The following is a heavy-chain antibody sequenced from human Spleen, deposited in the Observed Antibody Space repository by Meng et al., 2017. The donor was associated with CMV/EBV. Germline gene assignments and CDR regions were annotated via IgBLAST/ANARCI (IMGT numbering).Heavy chain of an antibody. CDR1: SSTW. V-gene: IGHV4-4*02. Sequence: SSTWWICVSKVRRKGLEWIGEIYHSGSSNYNTSLESRVTISVDKFKNKFSLKLGSVTAADTAVYYCARIERRRILKYCGSDCSTTDYWGQGTLVTVSS. CDR2: IYHSGSS. D-gene: IGHD2-21*02. J-gene: IGHJ4*02. CDR3: ARIERRRILKYCGSDCSTTDY.